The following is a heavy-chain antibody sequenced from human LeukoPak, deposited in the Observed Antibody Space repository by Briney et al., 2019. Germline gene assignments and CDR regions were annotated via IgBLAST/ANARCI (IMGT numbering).Heavy chain of an antibody. CDR3: AKDPNYDILNGYHNRGNFFDN. D-gene: IGHD3-9*01. J-gene: IGHJ4*02. V-gene: IGHV3-30*02. CDR1: EITFSSYW. CDR2: IRYDGSTK. Sequence: PGGSLRLSCAASEITFSSYWMGWVRQAPGKGLEWVVFIRYDGSTKYYADSVKGRFIISRDNSKNTLYLQMNSLRAEDTAVYYCAKDPNYDILNGYHNRGNFFDNWGQGTLVTVSS.